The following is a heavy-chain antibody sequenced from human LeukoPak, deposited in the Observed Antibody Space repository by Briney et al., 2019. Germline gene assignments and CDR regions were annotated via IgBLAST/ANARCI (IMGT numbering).Heavy chain of an antibody. CDR1: GYSISSGYY. CDR3: ARSTLVRGEIFDY. D-gene: IGHD3-10*01. J-gene: IGHJ4*02. Sequence: PSETLSLTCTVSGYSISSGYYWGWIRQPPGKGLEWIGTIYHSGSTYYNPSLKSRVTISVDTSKNHFSLKLSSATAADTAVYYCARSTLVRGEIFDYWGQGTLVTVSS. CDR2: IYHSGST. V-gene: IGHV4-38-2*02.